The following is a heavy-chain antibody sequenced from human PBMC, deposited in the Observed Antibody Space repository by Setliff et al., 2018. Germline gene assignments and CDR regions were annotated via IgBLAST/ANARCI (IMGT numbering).Heavy chain of an antibody. J-gene: IGHJ3*02. CDR3: ARSPANGGHDAFDI. CDR2: ISPDSIHI. Sequence: GGSLRLSCAASGFTFRTFSMHWVRQAPGKGLEWVSSISPDSIHIYYADSVKGRLTISRDNAWDSLYLQMNGLGAEDTAVYYCARSPANGGHDAFDIWGRGTMGTVS. CDR1: GFTFRTFS. D-gene: IGHD6-25*01. V-gene: IGHV3-21*01.